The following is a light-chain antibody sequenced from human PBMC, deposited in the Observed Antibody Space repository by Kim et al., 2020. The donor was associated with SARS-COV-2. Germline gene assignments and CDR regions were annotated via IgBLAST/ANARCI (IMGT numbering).Light chain of an antibody. CDR2: STS. V-gene: IGKV3-20*01. Sequence: SPVERAILSCRASESIHTSYFAWYQQKFGQAPRLLIYSTSTTASGVPDRFSGSGSGTDFTLTISRLEPEDIAVYYCQQYGTSPQTFGPGTKVDIK. CDR3: QQYGTSPQT. CDR1: ESIHTSY. J-gene: IGKJ3*01.